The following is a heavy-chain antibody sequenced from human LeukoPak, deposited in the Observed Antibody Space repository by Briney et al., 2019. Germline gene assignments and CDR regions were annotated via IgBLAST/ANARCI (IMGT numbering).Heavy chain of an antibody. Sequence: GGSLRLSCAASGFTFSSYAMSWVRQAPGKGLEWVSAISGSGGSTYYADSVKGRFTISRDNSKNTLYLQMNSLRAEDTAVYYCAKGSPVLRFLERFGYYFDYWGQGTLVTVSS. CDR1: GFTFSSYA. CDR2: ISGSGGST. J-gene: IGHJ4*02. D-gene: IGHD3-3*01. CDR3: AKGSPVLRFLERFGYYFDY. V-gene: IGHV3-23*01.